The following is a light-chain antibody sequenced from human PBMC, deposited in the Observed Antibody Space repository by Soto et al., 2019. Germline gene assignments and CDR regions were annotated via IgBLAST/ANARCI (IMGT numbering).Light chain of an antibody. J-gene: IGKJ4*01. CDR2: DAS. CDR3: QQYNNWPPLT. Sequence: EIVMTQSPATLSVSPGESATLSCRASHSVNTNLAWYQQKPGQAPRLLIYDASTRATGIPVRFSGSGSRTEFTLPISSLQPEDFAVYYCQQYNNWPPLTFGGGTKVEIK. CDR1: HSVNTN. V-gene: IGKV3-15*01.